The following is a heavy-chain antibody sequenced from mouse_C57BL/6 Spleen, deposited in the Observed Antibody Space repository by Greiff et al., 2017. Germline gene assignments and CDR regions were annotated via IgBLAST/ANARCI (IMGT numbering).Heavy chain of an antibody. CDR1: GYTFTDYY. Sequence: QVQLQQSGAELVRPGASVKLSCKASGYTFTDYYINWVKQRPGQGLEWIGRIYPGSGNTYYNEKFKGKATLTAEKSSSTAYMQLSSLTSEDSAVDFCARCYGNYPFLDYWGQGTTLTVSS. J-gene: IGHJ2*01. V-gene: IGHV1-76*01. CDR3: ARCYGNYPFLDY. CDR2: IYPGSGNT. D-gene: IGHD2-1*01.